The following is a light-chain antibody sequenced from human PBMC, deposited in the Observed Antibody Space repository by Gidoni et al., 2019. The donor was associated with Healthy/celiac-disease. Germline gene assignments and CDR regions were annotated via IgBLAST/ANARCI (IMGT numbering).Light chain of an antibody. CDR3: QQYYSTPRT. Sequence: DIVMNQSPHSLAVSLGERATINCKSSQSVLYSSNNKNYLAWYQQKPGQPPKLLIYWASTRESGVPDRFSGSGSGTDFTLTISSLQAEDVAVYYCQQYYSTPRTFGQGTKVEIK. J-gene: IGKJ1*01. CDR1: QSVLYSSNNKNY. CDR2: WAS. V-gene: IGKV4-1*01.